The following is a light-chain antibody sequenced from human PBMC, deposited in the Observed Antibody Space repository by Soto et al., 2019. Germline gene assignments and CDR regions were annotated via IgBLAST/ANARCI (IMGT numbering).Light chain of an antibody. CDR3: QQYGGSPQT. V-gene: IGKV3-20*01. Sequence: EIVLTQSPGTLALSPGEGATLSCRASQSVSKYLAWYQQKPGQAPRLLIYGASSRATGIPDSFSGSGSGTDFTLTISRLEPEDLPVYYCQQYGGSPQTFRQETKVEIK. CDR2: GAS. CDR1: QSVSKY. J-gene: IGKJ1*01.